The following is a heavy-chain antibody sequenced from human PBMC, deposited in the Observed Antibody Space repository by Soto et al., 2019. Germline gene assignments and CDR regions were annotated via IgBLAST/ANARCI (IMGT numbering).Heavy chain of an antibody. V-gene: IGHV4-59*08. CDR1: GGSISSYY. CDR2: IYYSGGT. D-gene: IGHD2-8*01. J-gene: IGHJ6*02. CDR3: ARPPPNWVGMDV. Sequence: QVQLQESGPGQVKPSETLSLTCTVSGGSISSYYWSWFRQPPGRGLEWIGYIYYSGGTSYSPSLMRRATLSVDTSKNRISLMLSSVTAADTAVYYCARPPPNWVGMDVWGQGTTVTVSS.